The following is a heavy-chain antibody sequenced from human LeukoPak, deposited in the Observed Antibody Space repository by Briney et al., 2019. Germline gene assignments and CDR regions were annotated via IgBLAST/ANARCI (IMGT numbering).Heavy chain of an antibody. Sequence: ASVKVSCKASGYTFTSYYMHWVRQAPGQGLEWMGIINPSGGSTSYAQKFQGRVTITRDTSASTAYMELSSLRSEDTAVFYCARSLVGATEGFDFWGQGTLVTVSS. CDR1: GYTFTSYY. D-gene: IGHD1-26*01. J-gene: IGHJ4*02. CDR2: INPSGGST. CDR3: ARSLVGATEGFDF. V-gene: IGHV1-46*01.